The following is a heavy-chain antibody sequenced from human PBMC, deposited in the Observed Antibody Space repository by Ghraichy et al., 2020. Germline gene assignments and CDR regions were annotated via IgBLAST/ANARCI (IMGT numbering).Heavy chain of an antibody. Sequence: SETLSLTCTVSGSSINSGYYWGWIRQPPGKGLEWIGSLYHSGSTYYNPSLKSRVTMSVDMSKNQFSPNLSSVTAADTAVYYCARRGYGNAFDIWGQGALVPVSS. V-gene: IGHV4-38-2*02. CDR2: LYHSGST. J-gene: IGHJ3*02. CDR1: GSSINSGYY. D-gene: IGHD5-12*01. CDR3: ARRGYGNAFDI.